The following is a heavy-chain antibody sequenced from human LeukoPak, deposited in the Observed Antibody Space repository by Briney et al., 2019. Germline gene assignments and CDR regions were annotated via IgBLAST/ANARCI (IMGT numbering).Heavy chain of an antibody. CDR3: AGGWWVARQYYFDY. D-gene: IGHD2-15*01. CDR2: MNPNSGNT. J-gene: IGHJ4*02. CDR1: GYTFTSYD. Sequence: GASVKVSCKASGYTFTSYDSNWVRQATGQGLEWMGWMNPNSGNTGYAQKFQGRVTMTRNTSISTAYMELSSLRSEDTAVYYCAGGWWVARQYYFDYWGQGTLVTVSS. V-gene: IGHV1-8*01.